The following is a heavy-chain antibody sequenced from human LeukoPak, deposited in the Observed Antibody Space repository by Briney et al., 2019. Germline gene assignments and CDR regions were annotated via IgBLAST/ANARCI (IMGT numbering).Heavy chain of an antibody. J-gene: IGHJ4*02. CDR3: AKQSFHTEMVTTLFDY. CDR2: IYSDGGT. CDR1: GVIVSSSY. V-gene: IGHV3-23*03. D-gene: IGHD5-18*01. Sequence: GGSLRLSCAASGVIVSSSYMSWVRQAPGQGLGWVSEIYSDGGTSFAGNTYYADSVEGRFTVSRDNSKNTLYLQMNSLRAEDTAVYYCAKQSFHTEMVTTLFDYWGQGTLVTVAS.